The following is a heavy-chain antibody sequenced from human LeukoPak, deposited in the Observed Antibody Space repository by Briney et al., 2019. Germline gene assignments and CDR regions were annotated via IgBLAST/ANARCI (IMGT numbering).Heavy chain of an antibody. V-gene: IGHV4-39*01. J-gene: IGHJ3*02. Sequence: SETLSLTCTVSGGSISSSSYYWGWIRQPPGKGLEWIGSIYYSGSTYYNPSLKSRVTISVDTSKNQLSLKLSSVTAADTAVYYCASPRGHSYGFLDAFDIWGQGTVVTVSS. CDR2: IYYSGST. CDR3: ASPRGHSYGFLDAFDI. CDR1: GGSISSSSYY. D-gene: IGHD5-18*01.